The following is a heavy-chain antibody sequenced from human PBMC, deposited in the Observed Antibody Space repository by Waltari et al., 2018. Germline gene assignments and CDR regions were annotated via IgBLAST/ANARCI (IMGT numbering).Heavy chain of an antibody. Sequence: QVQLVESGGGVVQPGRSLRLPCAASGFVFSTYAMHWVRQAPGKGLEWVAVLSYDGSNKYYTDSLKGRFTISRDNSKNTMYLQMDSLRTDDTAVYYCARENRQWLAPEPYYFDYWGRGTLVTVSS. CDR2: LSYDGSNK. CDR3: ARENRQWLAPEPYYFDY. J-gene: IGHJ4*02. CDR1: GFVFSTYA. D-gene: IGHD6-19*01. V-gene: IGHV3-30*10.